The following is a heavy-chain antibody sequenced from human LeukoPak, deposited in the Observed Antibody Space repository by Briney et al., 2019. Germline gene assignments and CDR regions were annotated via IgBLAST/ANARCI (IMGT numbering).Heavy chain of an antibody. CDR2: INPSGGST. J-gene: IGHJ6*02. CDR3: ARGPSYDFWSGYYRSYYYYGMDV. D-gene: IGHD3-3*01. V-gene: IGHV1-46*01. Sequence: ASVNVSCKASGYTFTSYYMHWVRQAPGQGLEWMGIINPSGGSTSYAQKFQGRVTMTRDTSRSTVYMELSSLRSEDTAVYYCARGPSYDFWSGYYRSYYYYGMDVWGQGTTVTVSS. CDR1: GYTFTSYY.